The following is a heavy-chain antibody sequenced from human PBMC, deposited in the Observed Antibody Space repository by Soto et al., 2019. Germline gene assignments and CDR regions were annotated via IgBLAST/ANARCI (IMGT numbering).Heavy chain of an antibody. CDR1: GFTFSSHA. CDR2: LSDRGGST. V-gene: IGHV3-23*01. J-gene: IGHJ4*02. Sequence: EVQLLESGGGLVQPGGSLRLSCTASGFTFSSHAMTWVRQAPGKGLEWVSGLSDRGGSTYYADSVKGRFTISRDNSMNTLYLQMNTLRAEDTAVYYCAKVSSSWYAGFFDLWGQGTLVTVSS. D-gene: IGHD6-13*01. CDR3: AKVSSSWYAGFFDL.